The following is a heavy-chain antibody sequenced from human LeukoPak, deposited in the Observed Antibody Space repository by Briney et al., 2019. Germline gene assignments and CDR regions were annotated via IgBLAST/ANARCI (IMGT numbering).Heavy chain of an antibody. V-gene: IGHV3-30-3*01. CDR3: ARDPITMVRGVMWFDP. CDR1: GFTFSSYN. D-gene: IGHD3-10*01. J-gene: IGHJ5*02. Sequence: GGSLRLSCAASGFTFSSYNMNWVRQAPGKGLEWVAVISYDGSNKYYADSVKGRFTISRDNSKNTLYLQMNSLRAEDTAVYYCARDPITMVRGVMWFDPWGQGTLVTVSS. CDR2: ISYDGSNK.